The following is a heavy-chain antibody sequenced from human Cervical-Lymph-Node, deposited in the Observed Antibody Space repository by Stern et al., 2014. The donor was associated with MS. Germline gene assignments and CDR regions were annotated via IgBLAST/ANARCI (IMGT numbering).Heavy chain of an antibody. D-gene: IGHD2-21*02. CDR1: GGSINSGDYY. V-gene: IGHV4-30-4*01. CDR3: ARELRLLFRPSQGLDY. Sequence: QVQLQESGPGLVKPSQTLSLTCTVSGGSINSGDYYWTWIRQPPGKGLEWIGYIFYSGSFAYNPSLKSRVIMSIDTSKNQFSLKLRSVTAADTAVYYCARELRLLFRPSQGLDYWGQGSLVTVSS. CDR2: IFYSGSF. J-gene: IGHJ4*02.